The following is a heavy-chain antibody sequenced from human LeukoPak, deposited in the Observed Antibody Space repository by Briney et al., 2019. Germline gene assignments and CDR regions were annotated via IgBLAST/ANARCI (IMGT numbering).Heavy chain of an antibody. CDR2: INPNSGGT. Sequence: PSVKVSCKASGYIFTGYYMHWVRQAPGQGLEWMGRINPNSGGTNYAQKVQGRVTMTRDTYISTAYMELSRLRSDDTVLYYCARSRDQYYDFWNGYTPSDWGQGPLVTVSS. J-gene: IGHJ4*02. CDR3: ARSRDQYYDFWNGYTPSD. CDR1: GYIFTGYY. D-gene: IGHD3-3*01. V-gene: IGHV1-2*05.